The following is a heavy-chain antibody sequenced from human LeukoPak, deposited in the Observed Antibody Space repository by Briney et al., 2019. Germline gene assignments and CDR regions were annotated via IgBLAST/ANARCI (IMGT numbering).Heavy chain of an antibody. CDR2: IYYSGST. CDR3: AREHSGSYPLYYYYYGMDV. J-gene: IGHJ6*02. D-gene: IGHD3-10*01. V-gene: IGHV4-31*03. Sequence: PSQTLSLTCTVSGGSISSGGYYWSWIRQHPWKGLEWIGYIYYSGSTYYNPSLKSRVTISVDTSKNQFSLKLSSVTAADTAVYYCAREHSGSYPLYYYYYGMDVWGQGTTVTVSS. CDR1: GGSISSGGYY.